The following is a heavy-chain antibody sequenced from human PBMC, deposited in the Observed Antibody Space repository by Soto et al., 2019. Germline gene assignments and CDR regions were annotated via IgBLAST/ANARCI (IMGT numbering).Heavy chain of an antibody. J-gene: IGHJ6*02. CDR2: MNPNSGNT. V-gene: IGHV1-8*01. D-gene: IGHD3-22*01. CDR1: GYTFTSDD. Sequence: ASVKVSCKASGYTFTSDDINWVRQATGQGLEWMGWMNPNSGNTGYAQKFQGRVTMTRNTSISTAYMELSSLRSEDTAVYYCAVTYYYDSSGYYYDYGMDVWGQGTTVTVSS. CDR3: AVTYYYDSSGYYYDYGMDV.